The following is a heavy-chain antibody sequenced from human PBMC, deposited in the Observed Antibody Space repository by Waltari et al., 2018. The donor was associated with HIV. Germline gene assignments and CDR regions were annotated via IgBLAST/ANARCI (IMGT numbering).Heavy chain of an antibody. Sequence: EVQLVESGGGLVQPGGSLRLSCAASGFTFHNYWMHWVRQAPGKGLEWVANINQDASKTYYLGSGKGRFTISRDNAKNSLYPQMSSVRVEDTAVYYCARALATADFYWGQGTLVTVSS. CDR2: INQDASKT. D-gene: IGHD6-13*01. CDR3: ARALATADFY. V-gene: IGHV3-7*01. J-gene: IGHJ4*02. CDR1: GFTFHNYW.